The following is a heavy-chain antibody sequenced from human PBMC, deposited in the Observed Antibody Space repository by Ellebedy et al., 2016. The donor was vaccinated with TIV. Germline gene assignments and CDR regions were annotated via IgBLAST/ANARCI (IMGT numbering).Heavy chain of an antibody. CDR3: AQVSWESRGDF. D-gene: IGHD1-26*01. Sequence: GESLKISCAASGFTFNKNGLSWVRQAPGKGLEWVSGFSGCGGSTYYADSVKGRFTISRDISKNTLYLQMNSLRADETAVYYWAQVSWESRGDFWGQGTLVTVSS. J-gene: IGHJ4*02. V-gene: IGHV3-23*01. CDR2: FSGCGGST. CDR1: GFTFNKNG.